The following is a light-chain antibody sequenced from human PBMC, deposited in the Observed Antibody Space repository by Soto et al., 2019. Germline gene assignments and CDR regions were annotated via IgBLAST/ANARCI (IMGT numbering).Light chain of an antibody. Sequence: DIQMTQSPSSLSASVGDRVTITCQASQDISNYLNWYQQKPGKAPKLLIYDASNLETGVTSRFSGSGSGTDFTFTISSLQPEDIATYYCQQYDNLPPGTFGGGTKVDIK. J-gene: IGKJ4*01. V-gene: IGKV1-33*01. CDR3: QQYDNLPPGT. CDR2: DAS. CDR1: QDISNY.